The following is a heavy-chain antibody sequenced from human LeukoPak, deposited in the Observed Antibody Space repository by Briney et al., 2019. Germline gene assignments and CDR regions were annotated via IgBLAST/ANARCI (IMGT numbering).Heavy chain of an antibody. Sequence: ASVKVSSKASGYTFTEHFIHWVRQAPGQGLQYMGWIHPASANTVYAQMFHGRVTLTRDTPATTTYMELSGLRSDDTAVYYCARDLRPANLWGQGTLVTVSS. CDR3: ARDLRPANL. CDR2: IHPASANT. J-gene: IGHJ4*02. CDR1: GYTFTEHF. V-gene: IGHV1-2*02. D-gene: IGHD1-7*01.